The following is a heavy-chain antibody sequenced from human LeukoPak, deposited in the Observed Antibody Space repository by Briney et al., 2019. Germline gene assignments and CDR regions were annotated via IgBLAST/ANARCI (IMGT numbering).Heavy chain of an antibody. V-gene: IGHV3-7*04. D-gene: IGHD5-18*01. J-gene: IGHJ6*02. CDR3: ARIRKTGYSYGSYYYYGMDV. CDR1: GFTFSSYW. CDR2: IKQDGSEK. Sequence: GGSLRLSCAASGFTFSSYWMSWVRQAPGRGLEWVANIKQDGSEKYYVDSVKGRFTISRDNAKNSLYLQMNSLRAEDTAVYYCARIRKTGYSYGSYYYYGMDVWGQGTTVTVSS.